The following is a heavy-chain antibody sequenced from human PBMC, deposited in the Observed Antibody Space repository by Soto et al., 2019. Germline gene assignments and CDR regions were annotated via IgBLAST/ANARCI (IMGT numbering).Heavy chain of an antibody. CDR1: GFTFSNDD. CDR3: AKNIGGFSGYANFDY. V-gene: IGHV3-23*01. CDR2: ITAGGFNT. D-gene: IGHD5-12*01. Sequence: EVQLLESGGDLVQPGGSLRLSCAASGFTFSNDDLSWVRQASGKGLEWVSAITAGGFNTYYADSVKGRFTISRDNSKNTLYLQMNSLRAEDTAVYYCAKNIGGFSGYANFDYWGPGTLVTVSS. J-gene: IGHJ4*02.